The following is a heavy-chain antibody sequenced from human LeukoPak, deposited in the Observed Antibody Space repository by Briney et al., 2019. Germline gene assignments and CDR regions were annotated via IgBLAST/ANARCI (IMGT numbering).Heavy chain of an antibody. J-gene: IGHJ4*02. CDR3: AKDRQMATVRRDPVDY. Sequence: GGSLRLSCAASGFTFNNYAMSWVRQAPGKGLEWVSAISGSGGSTYYADSVKGRFTISRDNSKNTLYLQMNSPRAEDTAVYYCAKDRQMATVRRDPVDYWGQGTLVTVSS. V-gene: IGHV3-23*01. D-gene: IGHD5-24*01. CDR1: GFTFNNYA. CDR2: ISGSGGST.